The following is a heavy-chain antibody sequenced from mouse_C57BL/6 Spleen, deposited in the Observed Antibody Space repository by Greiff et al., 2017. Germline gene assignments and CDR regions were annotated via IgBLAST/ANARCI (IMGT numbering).Heavy chain of an antibody. V-gene: IGHV1-66*01. J-gene: IGHJ3*01. CDR2: IDPGSGNT. CDR1: GYSFTSYY. D-gene: IGHD2-4*01. CDR3: ESGGDYDGAWFAY. Sequence: QVQLQQSGPELVKPGASVKISCKASGYSFTSYYIHWVKQRPGQGLEWIGWIDPGSGNTKYNEKFKGKATLTADTSSSTACMQLSSLTSEDSAVYYGESGGDYDGAWFAYWGQGTLVTVSA.